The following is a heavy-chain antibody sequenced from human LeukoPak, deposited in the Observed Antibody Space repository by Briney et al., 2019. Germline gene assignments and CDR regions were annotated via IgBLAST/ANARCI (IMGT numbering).Heavy chain of an antibody. D-gene: IGHD3-10*01. CDR3: AGSYYYGSGSYENY. V-gene: IGHV4-61*02. CDR2: IYTGGRT. J-gene: IGHJ4*02. CDR1: GGSISSGSYY. Sequence: PSQTLSLTCTVSGGSISSGSYYWSWIRQPAGKGLEWIGRIYTGGRTSYNPSLKSRVTMSLDTSKNHFSLKLSSVTAADTAVYYCAGSYYYGSGSYENYWGQGTLVTVSS.